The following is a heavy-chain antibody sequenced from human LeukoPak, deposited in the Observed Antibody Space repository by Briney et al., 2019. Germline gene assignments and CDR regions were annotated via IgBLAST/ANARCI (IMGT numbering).Heavy chain of an antibody. V-gene: IGHV4-61*01. CDR2: IYYSGST. CDR3: ARGLLYSSQYYFDY. Sequence: SETLSLTCTVSGGSVGSGSYYWSWIRQPPGKGLEWIGYIYYSGSTNYNPSLKSRVTISVDTSKNQFSLKLSSVTAADTAVYYCARGLLYSSQYYFDYWGQGTLVTVSS. J-gene: IGHJ4*02. CDR1: GGSVGSGSYY. D-gene: IGHD4-11*01.